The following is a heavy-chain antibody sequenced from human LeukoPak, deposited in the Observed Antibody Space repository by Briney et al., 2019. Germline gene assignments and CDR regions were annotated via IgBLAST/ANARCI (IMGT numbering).Heavy chain of an antibody. V-gene: IGHV1-69*06. CDR1: GGTFSSYA. J-gene: IGHJ4*02. CDR3: ATEAPIAVAGYYFDY. CDR2: IIPIFGAA. D-gene: IGHD6-19*01. Sequence: ASVKVSLKASGGTFSSYAISWVRQAPGQGLEWMGGIIPIFGAANYAQKFQGRVTMTEDTSTDTAYMELSSLRSEDTAVYYCATEAPIAVAGYYFDYWGQGTLVTVSS.